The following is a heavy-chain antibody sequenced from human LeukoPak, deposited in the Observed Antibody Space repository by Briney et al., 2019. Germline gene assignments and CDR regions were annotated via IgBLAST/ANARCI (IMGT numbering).Heavy chain of an antibody. CDR2: FDPEDGET. CDR3: ATYYYDSSGYYPGAEYFQH. V-gene: IGHV1-24*01. D-gene: IGHD3-22*01. Sequence: ASVKVSCKVSGYTLTELSMHWVRQAPGKGLEWMGGFDPEDGETIYAQKFQGRVTMTEDTSTDTAYMELSSLRSEDTAAYYCATYYYDSSGYYPGAEYFQHWGQGTLVTVSS. J-gene: IGHJ1*01. CDR1: GYTLTELS.